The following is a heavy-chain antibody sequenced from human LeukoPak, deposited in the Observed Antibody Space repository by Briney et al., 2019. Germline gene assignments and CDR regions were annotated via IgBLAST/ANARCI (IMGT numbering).Heavy chain of an antibody. V-gene: IGHV3-30-3*01. CDR1: GFTFSSYA. D-gene: IGHD4-17*01. Sequence: GGSLRLSCVASGFTFSSYAMHWVRQAPGKGLEWVAVIAFDGSNALYADSVKGRFTISRDISKSTLYLEMNSLKAEDSAIYYCSRGRYGDYSRSGYYYGMDAWGQGTTVTVSS. J-gene: IGHJ6*02. CDR3: SRGRYGDYSRSGYYYGMDA. CDR2: IAFDGSNA.